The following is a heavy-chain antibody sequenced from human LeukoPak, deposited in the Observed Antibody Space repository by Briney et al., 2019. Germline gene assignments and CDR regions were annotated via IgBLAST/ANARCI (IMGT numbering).Heavy chain of an antibody. J-gene: IGHJ4*02. CDR3: ARDRGWDGYNLGLDY. Sequence: GGSLRLSCAASGFTFSSYSMNWVRQDPGKGLECVSSISSSSSYIYYADSVKGRFTISRDNAKNSLYLQMNSLRAEDTAVYYCARDRGWDGYNLGLDYWGQGTLVTVSS. D-gene: IGHD5-24*01. V-gene: IGHV3-21*01. CDR2: ISSSSSYI. CDR1: GFTFSSYS.